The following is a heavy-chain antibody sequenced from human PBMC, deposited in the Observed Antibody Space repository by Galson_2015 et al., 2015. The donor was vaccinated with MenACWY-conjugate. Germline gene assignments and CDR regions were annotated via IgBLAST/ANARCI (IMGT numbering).Heavy chain of an antibody. CDR3: ARLAVPGLN. CDR1: GFIFNNYW. CDR2: IKQDGSEK. V-gene: IGHV3-7*01. Sequence: SLRLSCEASGFIFNNYWMSWVRQVPGKGPEWVANIKQDGSEKYYVDSVRGRFTISRDNAKNSLYLQMNSLRAEDTAVYYCARLAVPGLNWGQGTLVTVSS. D-gene: IGHD6-19*01. J-gene: IGHJ4*02.